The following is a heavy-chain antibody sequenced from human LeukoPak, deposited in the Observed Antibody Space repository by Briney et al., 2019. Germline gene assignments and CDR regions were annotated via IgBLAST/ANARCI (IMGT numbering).Heavy chain of an antibody. CDR2: ISGSGGST. J-gene: IGHJ4*02. Sequence: QPGGSLRLSCEASGFTFSTYSMNCVRQAPGKGLEWVSSISGSGGSTYYADSVKGRFSISRDNSKNTLDLQMTGLRAEDTALYYCAKGGQNYDFWRFDYWGQGTLVTVSS. V-gene: IGHV3-23*01. CDR3: AKGGQNYDFWRFDY. D-gene: IGHD3-3*01. CDR1: GFTFSTYS.